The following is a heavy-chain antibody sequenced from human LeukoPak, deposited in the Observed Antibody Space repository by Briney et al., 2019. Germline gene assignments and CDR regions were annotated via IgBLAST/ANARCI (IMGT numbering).Heavy chain of an antibody. J-gene: IGHJ4*02. CDR2: AYYTGST. Sequence: SETLSLTCTVSGGSISNYYWNWIRQTPGKGLEWIGYAYYTGSTNYNPSLKSRVTIPLDTSKNQFSLKLSSVTAADTAVYYCARGYCSGGSCFWFDFWGQGTLVTVSS. V-gene: IGHV4-59*08. CDR1: GGSISNYY. D-gene: IGHD2-15*01. CDR3: ARGYCSGGSCFWFDF.